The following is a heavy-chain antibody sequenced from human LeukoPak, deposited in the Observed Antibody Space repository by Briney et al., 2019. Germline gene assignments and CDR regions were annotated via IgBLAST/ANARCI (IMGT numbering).Heavy chain of an antibody. J-gene: IGHJ6*02. CDR2: ISSSSTTI. CDR3: ARDKVRSGYDWDYYYGMDV. V-gene: IGHV3-48*02. D-gene: IGHD5-12*01. Sequence: GGSLRLSCAASGFTFNDYSMNWVRQAPGKGLEWVSYISSSSTTIFYADSVKGRFTISRDNAKNSLYLQMNSLRDEDTAVYYCARDKVRSGYDWDYYYGMDVWGQGTTVTVSS. CDR1: GFTFNDYS.